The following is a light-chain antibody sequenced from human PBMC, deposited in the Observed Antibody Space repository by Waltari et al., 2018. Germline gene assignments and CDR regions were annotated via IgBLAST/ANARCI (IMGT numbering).Light chain of an antibody. CDR2: GGS. Sequence: DIQMTQSPSTLSASIGDRVTITCRGSQACSSWLAWGQQKPGKAPRLLIFGGSALESGVPSRFSGSGSGTEFNLTINSLQPDDFATYYCQQYWTFGQGTKVEIK. CDR1: QACSSW. CDR3: QQYWT. V-gene: IGKV1-5*01. J-gene: IGKJ1*01.